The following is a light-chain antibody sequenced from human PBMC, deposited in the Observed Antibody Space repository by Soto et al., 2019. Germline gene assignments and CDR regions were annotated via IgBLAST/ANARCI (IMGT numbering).Light chain of an antibody. CDR2: DAS. CDR1: QSVSTK. CDR3: QQYHNWHPIT. J-gene: IGKJ5*01. V-gene: IGKV3-15*01. Sequence: EILITQSPATLSVSPGETATLPCRASQSVSTKLAWYQQKPGQAPRLIINDASTRANGVPARFSGWGSGTEFTLTISSLQSEDFAVYYCQQYHNWHPITFGQGTRLEIK.